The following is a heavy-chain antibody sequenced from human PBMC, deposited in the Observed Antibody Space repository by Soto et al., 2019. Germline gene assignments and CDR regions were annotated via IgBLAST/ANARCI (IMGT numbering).Heavy chain of an antibody. CDR3: ARDTYYYDSSAEWFDA. V-gene: IGHV1-69*04. Sequence: SVKVSCKASGGTFSSYTISWVRQAPGQGLEWMGRIIPILGIANYAQKFQGRVTITADKSTSTAYMELSSLRSEDTAVYYCARDTYYYDSSAEWFDAWGQGTLVTVSS. CDR2: IIPILGIA. D-gene: IGHD3-22*01. CDR1: GGTFSSYT. J-gene: IGHJ5*02.